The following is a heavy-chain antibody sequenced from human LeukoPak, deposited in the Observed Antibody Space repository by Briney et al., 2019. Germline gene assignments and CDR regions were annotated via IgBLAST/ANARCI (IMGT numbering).Heavy chain of an antibody. CDR2: MNPNSGNT. CDR1: GYTFTSYD. D-gene: IGHD4-23*01. V-gene: IGHV1-8*03. Sequence: ASVKVSCKASGYTFTSYDINWVRQATGQGLEWMGWMNPNSGNTGYAQKFQGRVTITRNTSISTAYMELSSLRSEDTAVYYCARSPTTGETPPNWFDPWGQGTLVTVSS. J-gene: IGHJ5*02. CDR3: ARSPTTGETPPNWFDP.